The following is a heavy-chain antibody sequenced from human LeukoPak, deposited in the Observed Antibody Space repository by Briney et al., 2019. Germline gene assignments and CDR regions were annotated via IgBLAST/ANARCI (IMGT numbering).Heavy chain of an antibody. Sequence: GASVKVSCKASGYTFTGYYMHWVRQAPGQWLEWMGWINPNSGGTNYAQKFQGWVTMTGDTSISTAYMELSRLRSDDTAVYYCARAPKTRMEDYGDYSAHFDYWGQGTLVTVSS. J-gene: IGHJ4*02. D-gene: IGHD4-17*01. V-gene: IGHV1-2*04. CDR1: GYTFTGYY. CDR3: ARAPKTRMEDYGDYSAHFDY. CDR2: INPNSGGT.